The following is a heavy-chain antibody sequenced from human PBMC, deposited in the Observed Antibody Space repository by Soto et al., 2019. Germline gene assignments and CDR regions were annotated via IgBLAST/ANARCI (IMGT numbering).Heavy chain of an antibody. D-gene: IGHD6-6*01. CDR1: GFTFSIYA. Sequence: GGLLGPFAASGFTFSIYAMHGVRQAPGKGLEWVAVISYDGSNKYYADSVKGRFTIARDNSKNTLYLQMNSLRAEDTAVYYCARQIADRSTDKRLRPGLLDSWGQGTLVTVSS. V-gene: IGHV3-30-3*01. J-gene: IGHJ4*02. CDR2: ISYDGSNK. CDR3: ARQIADRSTDKRLRPGLLDS.